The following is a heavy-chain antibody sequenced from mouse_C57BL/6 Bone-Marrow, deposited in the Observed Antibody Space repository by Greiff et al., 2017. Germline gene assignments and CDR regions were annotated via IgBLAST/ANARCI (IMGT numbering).Heavy chain of an antibody. J-gene: IGHJ2*01. CDR2: INPSNGGT. CDR1: GYTFTSYW. Sequence: VQLQQSGTELVKPGASVKLSCKASGYTFTSYWMHWVKQRPGQGLEWIGNINPSNGGTNYNEKFKSKATLTVDKSSSTAYMQLSSLTSVDSAVYDCATPPCSGSSNYYDYWGQGTTLTVSS. D-gene: IGHD1-1*01. CDR3: ATPPCSGSSNYYDY. V-gene: IGHV1-53*01.